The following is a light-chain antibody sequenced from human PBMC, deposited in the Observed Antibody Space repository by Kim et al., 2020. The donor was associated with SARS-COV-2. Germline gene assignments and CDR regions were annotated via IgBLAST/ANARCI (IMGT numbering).Light chain of an antibody. Sequence: EIVLTQSPGTLSLSPGERATLSCRASQSVSSSYLAWYQQKPGQAPRLLIYGASSRATGIPDRFSGSGSGTDFTLTISRLGPEDFAVYYCQLYGSSRTFGQGTKVDIK. CDR2: GAS. CDR3: QLYGSSRT. CDR1: QSVSSSY. J-gene: IGKJ1*01. V-gene: IGKV3-20*01.